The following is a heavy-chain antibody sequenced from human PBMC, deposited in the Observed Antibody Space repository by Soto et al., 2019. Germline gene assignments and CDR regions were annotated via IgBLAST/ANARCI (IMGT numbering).Heavy chain of an antibody. V-gene: IGHV4-30-2*01. J-gene: IGHJ4*02. D-gene: IGHD3-10*01. CDR3: ARALITKVDY. CDR1: GGSISSGGYS. Sequence: PSETLSLTCAVSGGSISSGGYSWSWIRQPPGKGLEWIGYIYHSGSTYYNPSLKSRVTISVDRSKNQFSLKLSSVTAADTAVYYCARALITKVDYWGQGTLVNVSS. CDR2: IYHSGST.